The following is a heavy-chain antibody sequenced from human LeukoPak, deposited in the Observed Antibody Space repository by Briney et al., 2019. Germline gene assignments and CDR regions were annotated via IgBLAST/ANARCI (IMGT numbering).Heavy chain of an antibody. V-gene: IGHV3-30*03. Sequence: GGSLRLSCAASGFTFTHYWMSWVRQAPGKGPEWVAVISYDGSNKDYADSVRGRFTISRDNSKSTLYLQMNSLRADDTAVYYCARERWGDAFDIWGQGTKVTVSS. J-gene: IGHJ3*02. CDR1: GFTFTHYW. CDR3: ARERWGDAFDI. D-gene: IGHD1-26*01. CDR2: ISYDGSNK.